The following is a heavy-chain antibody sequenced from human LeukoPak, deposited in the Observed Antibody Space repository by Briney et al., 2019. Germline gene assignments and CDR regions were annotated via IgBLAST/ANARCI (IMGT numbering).Heavy chain of an antibody. J-gene: IGHJ5*02. CDR2: ISWNDDN. CDR1: GFSLCTSGLG. CDR3: AETIAAAGTRWFDP. D-gene: IGHD6-13*01. V-gene: IGHV2-5*01. Sequence: SGPTLGNPTPALTLTFTFSGFSLCTSGLGVGWIRQPPAKALEWLALISWNDDNRYNPSLQCRLTIPKDTSKHQVVLTMTNMDPVDTATYYSAETIAAAGTRWFDPWGQGTLVTVSS.